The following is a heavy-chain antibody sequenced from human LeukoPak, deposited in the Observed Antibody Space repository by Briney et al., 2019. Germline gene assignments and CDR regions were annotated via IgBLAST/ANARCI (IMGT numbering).Heavy chain of an antibody. CDR1: GFTFSSYG. CDR3: ARGDTIFGEQYAFDI. V-gene: IGHV3-33*01. CDR2: IWYDGSNK. Sequence: PGGSLRLSCAASGFTFSSYGMHWVRQAPGKGLEWVAVIWYDGSNKYYADSVKGRFTISRDNSKNTLYLQMNSLRAEDTAVYYCARGDTIFGEQYAFDIWGQGTMVTVPS. J-gene: IGHJ3*02. D-gene: IGHD3-3*01.